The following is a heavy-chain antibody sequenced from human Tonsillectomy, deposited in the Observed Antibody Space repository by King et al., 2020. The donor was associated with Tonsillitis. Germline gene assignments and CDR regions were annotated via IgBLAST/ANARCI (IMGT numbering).Heavy chain of an antibody. CDR3: ATDRDDFWSGLRPRPDSSDY. Sequence: VQLVESGGGVVQPGRSLRLSCIASEFTFSHYGMHWVRQAPGKGLEWVAVISYDGSNKYYGDSVKGRFTISRNNSKNTLYLQMNSLRAEDTAVYYCATDRDDFWSGLRPRPDSSDYWGQGTLVTVSA. V-gene: IGHV3-30*03. CDR1: EFTFSHYG. CDR2: ISYDGSNK. J-gene: IGHJ4*02. D-gene: IGHD3-3*01.